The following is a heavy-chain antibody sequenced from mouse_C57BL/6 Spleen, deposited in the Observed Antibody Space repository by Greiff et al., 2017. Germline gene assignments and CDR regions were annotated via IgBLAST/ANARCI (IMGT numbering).Heavy chain of an antibody. CDR1: GYTFTSYW. D-gene: IGHD1-1*01. J-gene: IGHJ1*03. Sequence: QVQLKQPGAELVKPGASVKLSCKASGYTFTSYWMHWVKQRPGQGLEWIGMIHPNSGSTNYNEKFKSKATLPVDKSSSTAYMQLSSLTSEDSAVYYCARSHYYGSSYGYFDVWGTGTTVTVSS. CDR3: ARSHYYGSSYGYFDV. V-gene: IGHV1-64*01. CDR2: IHPNSGST.